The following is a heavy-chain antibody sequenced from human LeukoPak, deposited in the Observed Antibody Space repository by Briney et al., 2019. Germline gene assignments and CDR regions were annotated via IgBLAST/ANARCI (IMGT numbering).Heavy chain of an antibody. J-gene: IGHJ4*02. Sequence: PGGSLRLSCAASGFTFDDYGMSWVRQAPGKGLEWIGFIRSKIYGGATDYVASVKDRFTISRDDSKSIAYLQMNSLETEDTAMYYCSRGHYTSSSKYYFDYWGQGTLVTVSS. V-gene: IGHV3-49*04. CDR3: SRGHYTSSSKYYFDY. CDR1: GFTFDDYG. CDR2: IRSKIYGGAT. D-gene: IGHD6-6*01.